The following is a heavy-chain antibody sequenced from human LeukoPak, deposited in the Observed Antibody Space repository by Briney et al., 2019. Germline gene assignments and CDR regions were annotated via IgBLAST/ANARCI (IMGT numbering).Heavy chain of an antibody. J-gene: IGHJ5*02. CDR3: AIEGGNTTGWYLRFDP. D-gene: IGHD6-19*01. V-gene: IGHV3-30*02. Sequence: GGSLRLSCAPSAFGFTIYGMHWVRQAPGKGLEWVAFVRDDGSSTNYTDSVKGRFTITRDTSKNMLYLQMNSLTAEDTAVYYCAIEGGNTTGWYLRFDPWGQGTLVTVSS. CDR1: AFGFTIYG. CDR2: VRDDGSST.